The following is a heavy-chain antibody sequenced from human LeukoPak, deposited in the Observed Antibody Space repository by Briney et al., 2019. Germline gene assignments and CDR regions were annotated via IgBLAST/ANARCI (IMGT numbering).Heavy chain of an antibody. Sequence: PGGSLRLSCAASGFTFSSYSMTWVRQPPGKGLEWVSDISGIGGATYYADSMRGRATISKTNTKNSLCMRMYRLRAEDTCVYYCARAAMVRGVDYFDSWGQGTLVTVSS. CDR2: ISGIGGAT. CDR1: GFTFSSYS. V-gene: IGHV3-23*01. J-gene: IGHJ4*01. D-gene: IGHD3-10*01. CDR3: ARAAMVRGVDYFDS.